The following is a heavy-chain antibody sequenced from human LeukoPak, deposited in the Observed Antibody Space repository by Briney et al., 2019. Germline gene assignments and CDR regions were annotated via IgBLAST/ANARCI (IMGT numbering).Heavy chain of an antibody. Sequence: GGSLRLSCAASGFTFSSYWMSWVRQAPGKGLEWVANIKQDGSEKYYVDSVKGRFTISRDNAKNSLYLQMNSLRAEDTAVYYCARKRSGWLNWYFDLWGRGTLATVSS. J-gene: IGHJ2*01. CDR1: GFTFSSYW. CDR2: IKQDGSEK. D-gene: IGHD6-19*01. V-gene: IGHV3-7*03. CDR3: ARKRSGWLNWYFDL.